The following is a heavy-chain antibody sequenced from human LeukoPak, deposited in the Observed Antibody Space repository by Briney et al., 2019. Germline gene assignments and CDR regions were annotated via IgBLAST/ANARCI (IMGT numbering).Heavy chain of an antibody. CDR3: ARLTYYYYMDV. CDR1: GGSISSSSYY. J-gene: IGHJ6*03. V-gene: IGHV4-39*01. CDR2: IYYSGST. Sequence: SETLSLTCTVSGGSISSSSYYWGWIRQPPGKGLEWIGSIYYSGSTYYNPSLKSRVTISVDTSKNQFSLKLSSVTAADTAVYYCARLTYYYYMDVWGKGTTVTISS.